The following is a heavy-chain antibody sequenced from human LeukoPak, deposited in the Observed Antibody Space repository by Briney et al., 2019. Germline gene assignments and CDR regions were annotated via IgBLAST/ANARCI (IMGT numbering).Heavy chain of an antibody. J-gene: IGHJ6*03. CDR1: GFTFSSYG. CDR3: AKDGGGWLRLGVSYYYYYMDV. CDR2: IRYDGSNK. V-gene: IGHV3-30*02. D-gene: IGHD5-12*01. Sequence: PGGSLRLSCAASGFTFSSYGMHWVRQAPGKGLEWVAFIRYDGSNKYYADSVKGRFTISRDNSKNTLCLQMNSLRAEDTAVYYCAKDGGGWLRLGVSYYYYYMDVWGKGTTVTVSS.